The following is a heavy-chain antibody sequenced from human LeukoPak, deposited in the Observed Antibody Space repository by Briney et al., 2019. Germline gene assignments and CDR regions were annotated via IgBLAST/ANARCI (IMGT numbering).Heavy chain of an antibody. Sequence: GGSLRLSCAASGFTFSSYSMNWVRQAPGKGLEWVSYISSSSSTIYYADSVKGRFTISRDNAKNSLYLQMNSLRAEDTAVYYCARADRDSSGYYPLPPYYYYYHMDVWGKGTTVTVSS. CDR3: ARADRDSSGYYPLPPYYYYYHMDV. D-gene: IGHD3-22*01. CDR1: GFTFSSYS. J-gene: IGHJ6*03. V-gene: IGHV3-48*01. CDR2: ISSSSSTI.